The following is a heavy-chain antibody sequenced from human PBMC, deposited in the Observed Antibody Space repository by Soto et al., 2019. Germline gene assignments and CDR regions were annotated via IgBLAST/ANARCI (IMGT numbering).Heavy chain of an antibody. Sequence: QVQLQQWGAGLLKPSETLSLTCAVYGGSFSGYYWSWIRQPPGKGLEWIGEINHSGSTTYSPSLKDRVTLSMDTSKNQFSLQLTSVTAADTAVYYCAGGMVPFDYWGQGTLVIVSS. J-gene: IGHJ4*02. CDR3: AGGMVPFDY. V-gene: IGHV4-34*01. D-gene: IGHD2-8*01. CDR2: INHSGST. CDR1: GGSFSGYY.